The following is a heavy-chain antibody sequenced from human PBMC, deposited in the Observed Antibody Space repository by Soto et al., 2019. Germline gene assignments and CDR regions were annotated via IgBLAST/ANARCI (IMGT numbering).Heavy chain of an antibody. J-gene: IGHJ4*02. CDR3: ARGQVTGTPTGY. CDR2: IIPIFGTA. D-gene: IGHD1-7*01. Sequence: GASVEVSCEACGGTFSSYAISWVRQAPGQGLEWMGGIIPIFGTANYAQKFQGRVTITADESTSTAYMELSSLRSEDTAVYYCARGQVTGTPTGYWGQGTLVTVSP. V-gene: IGHV1-69*13. CDR1: GGTFSSYA.